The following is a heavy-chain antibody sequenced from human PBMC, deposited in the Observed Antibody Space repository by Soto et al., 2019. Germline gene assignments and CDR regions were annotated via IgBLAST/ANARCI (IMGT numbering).Heavy chain of an antibody. J-gene: IGHJ5*02. CDR3: ARDFNNNGSGSYYNAPVNWFDP. CDR2: INPNSGGT. CDR1: GYTFTGYY. D-gene: IGHD3-10*01. Sequence: ASVKVSCQASGYTFTGYYMHWVRQAPGQGLEWMGWINPNSGGTNYAQKFQGWVTMTRDTSISTAYMELSRLRSDDTAVYYCARDFNNNGSGSYYNAPVNWFDPWGQGTLVTVSS. V-gene: IGHV1-2*04.